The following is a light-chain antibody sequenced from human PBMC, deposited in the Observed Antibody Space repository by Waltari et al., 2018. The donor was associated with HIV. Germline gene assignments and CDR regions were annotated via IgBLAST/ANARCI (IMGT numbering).Light chain of an antibody. J-gene: IGLJ2*01. CDR3: SSYTSSSTLV. CDR1: SRDVGGYND. CDR2: DVS. Sequence: QSALTQPASVSGSPGQSITISCTGTSRDVGGYNDVSWYQQHPGKAPKLMIDDVSNRPSGVSNRFSGSKSGNTASLTISGLQAEDEADYYCSSYTSSSTLVFGGGTKLTVL. V-gene: IGLV2-14*01.